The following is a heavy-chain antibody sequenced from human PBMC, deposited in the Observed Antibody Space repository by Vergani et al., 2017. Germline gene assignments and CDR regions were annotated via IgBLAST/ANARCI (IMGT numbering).Heavy chain of an antibody. CDR2: ISAYNGDT. J-gene: IGHJ5*01. CDR1: GYTFTHHG. CDR3: AKDRVNSGWQYLNDDS. V-gene: IGHV1-18*01. Sequence: QVQLVQSGSEVKKPGASVKVSCKASGYTFTHHGFSWVRQAPGQGLEWLGWISAYNGDTKYAPKFQGRVTLTTDTSTTTAYMDLRSLRSDDTAIYFCAKDRVNSGWQYLNDDSWGQGTLVTVSS. D-gene: IGHD6-19*01.